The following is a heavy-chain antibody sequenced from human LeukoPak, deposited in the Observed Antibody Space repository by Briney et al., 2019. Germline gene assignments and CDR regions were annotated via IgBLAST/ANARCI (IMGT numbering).Heavy chain of an antibody. V-gene: IGHV3-23*01. J-gene: IGHJ4*02. CDR2: ISGSGGST. Sequence: GGSLRLSCAASGFTFSSYAMSWVRQAPGKGLEWVSAISGSGGSTYYADSVKGRFTISRDNSKNTLYLQMNSLRAEDTAVYYCAKDRLVVPAAATYFDYWGQGTLVTVSS. CDR1: GFTFSSYA. D-gene: IGHD2-2*01. CDR3: AKDRLVVPAAATYFDY.